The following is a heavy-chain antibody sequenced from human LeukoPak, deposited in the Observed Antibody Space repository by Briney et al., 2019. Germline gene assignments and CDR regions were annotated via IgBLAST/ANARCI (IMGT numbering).Heavy chain of an antibody. D-gene: IGHD3-22*01. CDR1: GSTFTGYY. Sequence: ASVKVSCKASGSTFTGYYMHWVRQAPGQGLEWMGWINPNSGGTNYAQKFQGRVTMTRDTSISTAYMELSRLRSDDTAVYYCATDLNSPMIVAPGGAFDIWGQGTMVTASS. CDR2: INPNSGGT. J-gene: IGHJ3*02. V-gene: IGHV1-2*02. CDR3: ATDLNSPMIVAPGGAFDI.